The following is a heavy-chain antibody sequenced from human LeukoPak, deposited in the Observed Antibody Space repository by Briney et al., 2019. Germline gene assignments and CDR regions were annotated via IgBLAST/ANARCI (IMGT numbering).Heavy chain of an antibody. J-gene: IGHJ5*02. D-gene: IGHD3-3*02. V-gene: IGHV3-74*03. CDR2: IHPDGSIT. Sequence: GGSLRLSCVGSGFTISNYWMHWVRQAPGTGLVWVSRIHPDGSITTYADSVKGRFTISRDNTKNTLYLQMNSLRAEDTAVYYCAPQQAFSPCNWFDPWGQGTLVTVSS. CDR1: GFTISNYW. CDR3: APQQAFSPCNWFDP.